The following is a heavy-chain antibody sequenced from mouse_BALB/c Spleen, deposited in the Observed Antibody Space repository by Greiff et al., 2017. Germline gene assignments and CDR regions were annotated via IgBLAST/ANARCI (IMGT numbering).Heavy chain of an antibody. V-gene: IGHV1-54*03. CDR3: AREDYGNYEGYYAMDY. CDR1: GYAFTNYL. CDR2: INPGSGGT. D-gene: IGHD2-1*01. Sequence: VQLQQSGAELVRPGTSVKVSCKASGYAFTNYLIEWVKQRPGQGLEWIGVINPGSGGTNYNEKFKGKATLTADKSSSTAYMQLSSLTSDDSAVYFCAREDYGNYEGYYAMDYWGQGTSVTVSS. J-gene: IGHJ4*01.